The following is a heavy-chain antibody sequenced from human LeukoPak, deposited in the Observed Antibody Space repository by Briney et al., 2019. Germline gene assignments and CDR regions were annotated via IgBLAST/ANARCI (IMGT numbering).Heavy chain of an antibody. CDR3: AKDEDPYYDILTGRYYYYGMDV. V-gene: IGHV3-30*02. CDR1: GFIFSTYG. CDR2: IRHDGSIK. D-gene: IGHD3-9*01. Sequence: PGGSLRLSCAASGFIFSTYGMYWVRQAPGKGLEWVAFIRHDGSIKNYADSVKGRSTISRDNSKNTLYLQMNSLRAEDTAVYYCAKDEDPYYDILTGRYYYYGMDVWGQGTTVTVSS. J-gene: IGHJ6*02.